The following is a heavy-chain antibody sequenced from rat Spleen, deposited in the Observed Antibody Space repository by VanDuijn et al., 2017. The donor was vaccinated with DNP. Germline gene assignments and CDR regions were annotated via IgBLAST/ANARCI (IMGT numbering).Heavy chain of an antibody. J-gene: IGHJ2*01. CDR2: ISTNGGNT. CDR1: GFTFSKYG. Sequence: EVQLVESGGGLVQPGRSLKLSCAASGFTFSKYGMAWVRQAPTKGLEWVASISTNGGNTYYRDSVKGRFTISRDNARSTLYLQMDSLRSEDTATYYCASRPPPTRGPFDYWGQGVLVTVSS. D-gene: IGHD1-4*01. CDR3: ASRPPPTRGPFDY. V-gene: IGHV5S23*01.